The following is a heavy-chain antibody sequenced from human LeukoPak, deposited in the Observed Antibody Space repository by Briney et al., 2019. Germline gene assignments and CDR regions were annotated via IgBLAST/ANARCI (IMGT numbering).Heavy chain of an antibody. CDR3: ARDSSRSYYYYMDV. CDR2: MNPNSGNT. CDR1: GYTFTSYD. J-gene: IGHJ6*03. V-gene: IGHV1-8*01. Sequence: ASVKVSCKASGYTFTSYDINWVRQATGQGLEWMGWMNPNSGNTGYAQKFQGRVTITRNTSISTAYMELSSLRSEDTAVYYCARDSSRSYYYYMDVWGKGTTVTVSS. D-gene: IGHD3-22*01.